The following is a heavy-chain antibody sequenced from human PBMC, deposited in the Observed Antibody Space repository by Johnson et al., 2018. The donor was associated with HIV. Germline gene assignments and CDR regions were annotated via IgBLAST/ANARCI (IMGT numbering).Heavy chain of an antibody. CDR2: ISGSGGST. CDR3: ASVRRGALDI. V-gene: IGHV3-23*04. Sequence: EVQLVESGGGLVQPGGSLRLSCAASGFTFSNYAMNWVRQAPGKGLEWVSAISGSGGSTYSVDSVKGRFTISRDNSKNTLDLQMNSLRAEDTALYYCASVRRGALDIWGQGTMVTVSS. J-gene: IGHJ3*02. CDR1: GFTFSNYA. D-gene: IGHD3-10*02.